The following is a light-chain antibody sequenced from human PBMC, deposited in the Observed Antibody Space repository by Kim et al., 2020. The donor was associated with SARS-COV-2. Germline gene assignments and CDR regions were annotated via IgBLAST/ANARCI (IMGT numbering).Light chain of an antibody. CDR1: QSVSGH. CDR2: DAS. J-gene: IGKJ1*01. Sequence: EILLTQSPATVSLSPGERAALSCRASQSVSGHLAWYQQKPGQPPSLLIYDASNRATGIPARFSGSGSETDFTLTINSLEPEDFAVYYCQHNKTFGKGTKVDIK. V-gene: IGKV3-11*01. CDR3: QHNKT.